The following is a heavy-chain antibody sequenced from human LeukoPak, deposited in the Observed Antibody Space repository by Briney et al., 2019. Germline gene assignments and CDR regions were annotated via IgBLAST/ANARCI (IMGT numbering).Heavy chain of an antibody. CDR2: INHSGST. CDR3: ASPTGTTDYYFYYMDV. Sequence: ASETLSLTCAVYGGSFSGYYWSWIRQSPGKGLEWIGEINHSGSTNYNPSLKSRVTISVDTSKNQFSLKLSSVTAADTAVYYCASPTGTTDYYFYYMDVWGKGTTVTVPS. CDR1: GGSFSGYY. J-gene: IGHJ6*03. D-gene: IGHD1-1*01. V-gene: IGHV4-34*01.